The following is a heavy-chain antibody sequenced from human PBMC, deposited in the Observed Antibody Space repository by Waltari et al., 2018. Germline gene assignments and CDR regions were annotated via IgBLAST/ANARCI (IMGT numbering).Heavy chain of an antibody. Sequence: QVQLVQSGAEVKKPGSSVKVSCKASGGPFSSYAISWVRQAPGQGLEWMGGIIPIFGTANYAQKFQGRVTITTDESTSTAYMELSSLRSEDTAVYYCARTAEYCTGGVCDPFDPWGQGTLVTVSS. CDR1: GGPFSSYA. J-gene: IGHJ5*02. V-gene: IGHV1-69*05. CDR3: ARTAEYCTGGVCDPFDP. D-gene: IGHD2-8*02. CDR2: IIPIFGTA.